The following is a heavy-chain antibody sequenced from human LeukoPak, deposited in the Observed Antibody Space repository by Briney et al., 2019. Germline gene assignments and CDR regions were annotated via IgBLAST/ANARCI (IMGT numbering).Heavy chain of an antibody. J-gene: IGHJ3*02. D-gene: IGHD3-22*01. CDR2: IYSGGST. CDR3: ASHYYDSSGYLTPRGAFDI. CDR1: GFTVSIHY. Sequence: GRSLSLSRAVSGFTVSIHYMSWVRQAPGKGLEWGSVIYSGGSTYYATSVKGRFTISRESSKNTLYLQMNSLRAEDTAVYYCASHYYDSSGYLTPRGAFDIWGQGTMVAVSS. V-gene: IGHV3-66*04.